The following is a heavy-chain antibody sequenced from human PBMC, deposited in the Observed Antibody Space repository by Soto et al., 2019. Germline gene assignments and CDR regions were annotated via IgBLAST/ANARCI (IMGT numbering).Heavy chain of an antibody. CDR1: GFSLNTSRVG. J-gene: IGHJ6*03. Sequence: QITLKESGPSLVKPTQTLTLTCTFSGFSLNTSRVGVGWVRQPPGKALEWLTVIYWDDNERFNPSLKTRLTINKDTPKNQVVLTMAVMDPVDTGTYYCVRILRLHYYYYYMDVWGKGTTVTVSS. V-gene: IGHV2-5*04. CDR3: VRILRLHYYYYYMDV. D-gene: IGHD3-3*02. CDR2: IYWDDNE.